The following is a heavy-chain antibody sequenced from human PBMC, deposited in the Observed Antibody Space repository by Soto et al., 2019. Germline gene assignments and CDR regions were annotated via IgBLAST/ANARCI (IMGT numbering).Heavy chain of an antibody. Sequence: PSETLSLTCSFSVDFISNTTYDWGGVRQAPGKGLEWRGSIYFSGSGTSHYNPSLKSRVAISVDTSKNQFSLKLTSVTAADTAVYYCARDRGRIAVAGPGLYYYYGMDVWGQGTTVTVSS. CDR3: ARDRGRIAVAGPGLYYYYGMDV. CDR2: IYFSGSGTS. J-gene: IGHJ6*02. V-gene: IGHV4-39*02. CDR1: VDFISNTTYD. D-gene: IGHD6-19*01.